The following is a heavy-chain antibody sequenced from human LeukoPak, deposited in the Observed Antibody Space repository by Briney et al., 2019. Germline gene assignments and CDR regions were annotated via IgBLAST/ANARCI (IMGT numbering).Heavy chain of an antibody. J-gene: IGHJ6*02. D-gene: IGHD4-11*01. Sequence: PSQTLSLTCTVSGGSISSGSYCWSWIRQPAGKGLEWIGRINTSGSTNYNPSLKSRVTISVDTSKNQFSLKLSSVTAADTAVYYCAGIQSYYFGLDVWGQGTTVTVSS. V-gene: IGHV4-61*02. CDR3: AGIQSYYFGLDV. CDR1: GGSISSGSYC. CDR2: INTSGST.